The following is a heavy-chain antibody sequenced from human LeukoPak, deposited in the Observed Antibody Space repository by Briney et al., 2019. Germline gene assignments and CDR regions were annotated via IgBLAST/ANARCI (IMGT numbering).Heavy chain of an antibody. V-gene: IGHV3-30*04. Sequence: GGSLRLSCAASGFTFSSYAMHWVRQAPGKGLEWVAVISYDGSNKYYADSVKGRFTISRDNAKNSLYLQINSLRAEDTAVYYCAGVDAAMPDAFDIWGQGTTVAVSS. CDR1: GFTFSSYA. CDR2: ISYDGSNK. D-gene: IGHD5-18*01. J-gene: IGHJ3*02. CDR3: AGVDAAMPDAFDI.